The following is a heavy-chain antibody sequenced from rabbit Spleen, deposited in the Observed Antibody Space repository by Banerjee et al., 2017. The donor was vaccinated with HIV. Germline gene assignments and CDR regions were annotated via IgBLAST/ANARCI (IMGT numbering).Heavy chain of an antibody. J-gene: IGHJ4*01. D-gene: IGHD2-1*01. CDR2: IWTDTINA. Sequence: EESGGDLVKPEGSLTLTCKASGLDFSSGYWICWVRQAPGKGLEWIGCIWTDTINAYYASWAQGRFTISKTSSTTVTLQMTSLTAADTATYFCAREGHTYGDTGDFKWGPGTLVTVS. CDR1: GLDFSSGYW. V-gene: IGHV1S45*01. CDR3: AREGHTYGDTGDFK.